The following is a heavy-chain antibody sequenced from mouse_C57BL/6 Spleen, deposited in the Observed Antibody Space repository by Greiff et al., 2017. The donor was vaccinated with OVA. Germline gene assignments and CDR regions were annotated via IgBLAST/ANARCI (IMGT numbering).Heavy chain of an antibody. J-gene: IGHJ1*03. CDR3: AREGYYYGSHWYFDV. V-gene: IGHV1-55*01. Sequence: QVQLQQPGAELVKPGASVKMSCKASGYTFTSYWITWVKQRPGQGLEWIGDIYPGSGSTNYNEKFKSKATLTVDTSSSTAYMQLSSLTSEDSAVYYCAREGYYYGSHWYFDVWGTGTTVTVSS. CDR1: GYTFTSYW. CDR2: IYPGSGST. D-gene: IGHD1-1*01.